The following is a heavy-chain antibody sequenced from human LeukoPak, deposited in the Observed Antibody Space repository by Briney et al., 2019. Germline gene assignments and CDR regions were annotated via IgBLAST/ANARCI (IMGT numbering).Heavy chain of an antibody. CDR2: IYYSGST. V-gene: IGHV4-59*12. J-gene: IGHJ6*03. Sequence: SETLSLTCTVSGGSISSYYWSWIRQPPGKGLEWIGYIYYSGSTYYNPSLKSRVTISVDTSKNQLSLMLSSVVAADTAVYYCASMYSSGWYDYYYYYMDVWGKGTTVTVSS. CDR1: GGSISSYY. CDR3: ASMYSSGWYDYYYYYMDV. D-gene: IGHD6-19*01.